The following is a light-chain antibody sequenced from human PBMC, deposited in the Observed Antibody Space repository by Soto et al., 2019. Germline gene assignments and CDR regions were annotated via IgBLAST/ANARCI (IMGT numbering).Light chain of an antibody. Sequence: EIVMTQSPVTLSVSPGERATLSCRASQSVRSNLAWYQQKPGQAPRLLLYGASTRATGIPARFSGSGSGTEFTLTIRSLQSEDFAIYYCQQYNNGPVGFGQGTKLDIK. CDR2: GAS. CDR3: QQYNNGPVG. J-gene: IGKJ1*01. V-gene: IGKV3-15*01. CDR1: QSVRSN.